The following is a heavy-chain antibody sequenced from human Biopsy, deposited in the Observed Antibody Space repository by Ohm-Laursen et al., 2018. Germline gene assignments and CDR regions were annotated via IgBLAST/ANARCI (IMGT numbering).Heavy chain of an antibody. J-gene: IGHJ6*02. CDR3: AKDRYNYTPIGSVSMDV. D-gene: IGHD5-18*01. CDR2: ISGGSNYI. V-gene: IGHV3-21*06. Sequence: SLRLSCAASGAALSGYSMTWVRQAPGKGLAWVSSISGGSNYINYAVSVKGRLTISRENAKNSLYLQLDSLRVEDTAVYYCAKDRYNYTPIGSVSMDVWGQGATVTVSS. CDR1: GAALSGYS.